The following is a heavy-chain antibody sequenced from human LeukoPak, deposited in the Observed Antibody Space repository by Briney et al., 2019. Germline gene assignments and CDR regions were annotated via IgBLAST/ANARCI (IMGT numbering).Heavy chain of an antibody. CDR2: IYYSGST. J-gene: IGHJ4*02. CDR1: GGSISSYY. CDR3: ARDRSYSNFAYFDY. V-gene: IGHV4-59*01. D-gene: IGHD4-11*01. Sequence: SETLSLTCTVSGGSISSYYWSWIRQSPGKGLEWIGYIYYSGSTNYNPSLKSRVTISVDTSNNQFSLRLSSVTAADTAVYYCARDRSYSNFAYFDYWGQGTLVTVSS.